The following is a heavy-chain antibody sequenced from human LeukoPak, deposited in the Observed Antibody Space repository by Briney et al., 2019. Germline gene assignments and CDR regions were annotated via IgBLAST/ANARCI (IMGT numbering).Heavy chain of an antibody. J-gene: IGHJ4*02. CDR1: GGTFSSYA. V-gene: IGHV1-69*13. D-gene: IGHD3-9*01. CDR2: IIPIFGTA. CDR3: ARMDYDILTGPRAFDY. Sequence: SVKVSCKASGGTFSSYAISWVRQAPGQGLEWMGGIIPIFGTANYAQKFQGRVTITADESTSTAYMELSSLRSEDTAVYYCARMDYDILTGPRAFDYWGQGTLVTVSS.